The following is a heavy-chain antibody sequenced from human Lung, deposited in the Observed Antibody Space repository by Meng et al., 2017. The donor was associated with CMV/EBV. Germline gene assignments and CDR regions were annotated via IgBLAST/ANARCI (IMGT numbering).Heavy chain of an antibody. D-gene: IGHD2-2*01. J-gene: IGHJ3*02. CDR1: GGSISSSSYY. Sequence: LRLSCTVSGGSISSSSYYWGWIRQPPGKGLEWIGSIYYSGSTYYNPSLKSRVTISVDTSKNQFSLKLSSVTAADTAVYYCARDIYHTDIVVVRSDAFDIWGQGTXVTVSS. CDR2: IYYSGST. CDR3: ARDIYHTDIVVVRSDAFDI. V-gene: IGHV4-39*07.